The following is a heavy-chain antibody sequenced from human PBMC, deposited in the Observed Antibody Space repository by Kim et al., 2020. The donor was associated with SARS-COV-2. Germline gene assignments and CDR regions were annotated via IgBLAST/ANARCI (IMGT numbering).Heavy chain of an antibody. CDR2: IWYDGSNK. D-gene: IGHD3-10*01. CDR1: GFTFSSYG. V-gene: IGHV3-33*01. Sequence: GGSLRLSCAASGFTFSSYGMHWVRQAPGKGLEWVAVIWYDGSNKYYADSVKGRFTISRDNSKTTRYLQLTTLEAENTPGYYVPREIGLAGVGM. J-gene: IGHJ6*01. CDR3: PREIGLAGVGM.